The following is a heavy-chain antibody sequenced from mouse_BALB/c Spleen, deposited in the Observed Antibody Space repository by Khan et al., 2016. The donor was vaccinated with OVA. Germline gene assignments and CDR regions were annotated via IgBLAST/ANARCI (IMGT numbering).Heavy chain of an antibody. CDR1: GFSLTDYA. J-gene: IGHJ4*01. CDR2: LWGGGSK. CDR3: AKDPPYYAMDY. Sequence: QVQLKESGPGLVAPSQSLSITCTVSGFSLTDYAVSWIRQPPGKGLEWLGVLWGGGSKYYNSALKSRLSISKDNSKSQVFLKMNSLQTDDTAMYYCAKDPPYYAMDYWGQGTSVTVSS. V-gene: IGHV2-6-5*01.